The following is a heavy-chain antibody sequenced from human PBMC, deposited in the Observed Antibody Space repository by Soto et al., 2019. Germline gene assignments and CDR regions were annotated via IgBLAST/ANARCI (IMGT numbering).Heavy chain of an antibody. CDR1: GGSISSGGYY. D-gene: IGHD2-15*01. V-gene: IGHV4-31*03. CDR3: ARVDDGSEGYCSGGSCYPRWFDP. J-gene: IGHJ5*02. Sequence: SETLSLTCTVSGGSISSGGYYWSWIRQHPGKGLEWIGYIYYSGSTYYNPSLKSRVTISVDTSKNQFSLKLSSVTAADTAVYYCARVDDGSEGYCSGGSCYPRWFDPWGQGTLVTVSS. CDR2: IYYSGST.